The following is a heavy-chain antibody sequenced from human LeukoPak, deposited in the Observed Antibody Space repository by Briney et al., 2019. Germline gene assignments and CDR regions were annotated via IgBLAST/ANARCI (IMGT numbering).Heavy chain of an antibody. D-gene: IGHD5-18*01. Sequence: PSETLSLTCTVSGGSISRYYWSWIRQPPGEGLEWIGYIYTSGSTNYNPSLKSRVTISVDTSKNQFSLKLSSVTAADTAVYYCASLGGYSYGFEDYWGQGTLVTVSS. J-gene: IGHJ4*02. V-gene: IGHV4-4*09. CDR1: GGSISRYY. CDR3: ASLGGYSYGFEDY. CDR2: IYTSGST.